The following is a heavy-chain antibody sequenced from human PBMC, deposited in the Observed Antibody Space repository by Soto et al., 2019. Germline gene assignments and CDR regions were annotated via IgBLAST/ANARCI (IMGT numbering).Heavy chain of an antibody. V-gene: IGHV1-24*01. CDR2: FDPEDGET. CDR1: GYTLTELS. D-gene: IGHD6-13*01. J-gene: IGHJ4*02. CDR3: ATGYSSSWTAGYYCDY. Sequence: QVQLVQSGAEVKKPGASVKVSCKVSGYTLTELSMHWVRQAPGKGLEWMGGFDPEDGETIYAQKFQGRVTRTEDTSTDTDYMELSSLRSEDTDVYYCATGYSSSWTAGYYCDYWCQGTLVTVSS.